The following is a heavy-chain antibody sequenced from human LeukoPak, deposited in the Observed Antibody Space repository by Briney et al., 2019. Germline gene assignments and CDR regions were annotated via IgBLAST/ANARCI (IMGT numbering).Heavy chain of an antibody. J-gene: IGHJ4*02. D-gene: IGHD5-18*01. CDR3: ARGERDTAISY. V-gene: IGHV4-39*07. CDR1: GGSISSSSYY. CDR2: IYYSGST. Sequence: SETLSLTCTVSGGSISSSSYYWGWIRQPPGKGLEWIGSIYYSGSTNYNPSLKSRVTISVDTSKNQFSLKLSSVTAADTAVYYCARGERDTAISYWGQGTLVTVSS.